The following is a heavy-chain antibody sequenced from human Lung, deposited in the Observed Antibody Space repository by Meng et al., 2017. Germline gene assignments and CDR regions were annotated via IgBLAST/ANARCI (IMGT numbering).Heavy chain of an antibody. Sequence: QVQPVQSGPEVKKPEASVKSSCKASDYTFTGYGVSWVRQAPGQGLEWMAWLGAHDGDTSHAPKFQGRVTVSADRPTATAYMELRSLRSDDTAVYYCARGTPGRSYSDYWGQGTLVTVSS. CDR2: LGAHDGDT. J-gene: IGHJ4*02. CDR1: DYTFTGYG. V-gene: IGHV1-18*01. CDR3: ARGTPGRSYSDY. D-gene: IGHD3-10*01.